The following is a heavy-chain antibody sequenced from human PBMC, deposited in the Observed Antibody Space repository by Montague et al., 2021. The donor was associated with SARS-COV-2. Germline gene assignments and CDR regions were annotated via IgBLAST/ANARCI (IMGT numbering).Heavy chain of an antibody. J-gene: IGHJ6*02. V-gene: IGHV4-59*08. D-gene: IGHD3-9*01. Sequence: SETLSLTCTVSGGSNSRYYWSWIRQPPGKGLEWIGYVSDSGSDYNPSLKSRVSISVDTSKKLLSLSLSSVTAADTAIYHCARHRKDYDILTGYSTSFYYDMDVWGQGTTVTVSS. CDR1: GGSNSRYY. CDR2: VSDSGS. CDR3: ARHRKDYDILTGYSTSFYYDMDV.